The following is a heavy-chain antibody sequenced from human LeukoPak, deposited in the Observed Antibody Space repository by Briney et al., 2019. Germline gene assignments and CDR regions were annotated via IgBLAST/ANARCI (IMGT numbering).Heavy chain of an antibody. CDR2: ISWDGVTT. D-gene: IGHD6-6*01. J-gene: IGHJ4*02. V-gene: IGHV3-43*01. CDR1: GFTFSDYT. Sequence: GGSLRLSCAASGFTFSDYTMHWVRQPPGKGLEWVALISWDGVTTYYGDSVKGRFTISRDNTRNSLHLQMNSLRSEDTALYYFLKELAFSSSPFDSWGQGTLLRVSS. CDR3: LKELAFSSSPFDS.